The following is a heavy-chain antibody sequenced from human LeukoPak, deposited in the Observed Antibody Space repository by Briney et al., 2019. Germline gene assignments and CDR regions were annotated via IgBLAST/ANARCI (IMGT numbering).Heavy chain of an antibody. CDR1: GFTFSNYA. J-gene: IGHJ4*02. CDR2: VRGGSGNT. V-gene: IGHV3-23*01. Sequence: GGSLRLSCAASGFTFSNYAMSWVRQAPGKGLEWVSAVRGGSGNTYYADSVKGRSTISRDNSKNMLYLQMNSLRGDDTAMYYCVRDGGAGSDYWGQGSLVTVSS. D-gene: IGHD3-16*01. CDR3: VRDGGAGSDY.